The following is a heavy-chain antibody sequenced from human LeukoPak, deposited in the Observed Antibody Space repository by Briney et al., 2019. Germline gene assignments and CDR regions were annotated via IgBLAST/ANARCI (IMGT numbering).Heavy chain of an antibody. CDR2: IYYSGST. V-gene: IGHV4-61*01. J-gene: IGHJ6*03. D-gene: IGHD6-6*01. Sequence: SETLSLTCTVSGGSISSSSYYWSWIRQPPGKGLEWIGYIYYSGSTNYNPSLKSRVTISVDTSKNQFSLKLSSVTAADTAVYYCAGDSSSSSYYYYMDVWGKGTTVTVSS. CDR3: AGDSSSSSYYYYMDV. CDR1: GGSISSSSYY.